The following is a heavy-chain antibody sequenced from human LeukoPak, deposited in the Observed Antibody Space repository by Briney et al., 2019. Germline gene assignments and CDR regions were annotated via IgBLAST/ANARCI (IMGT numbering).Heavy chain of an antibody. V-gene: IGHV3-11*05. Sequence: PGGSLRLSCAASGFTFSDYYMSWIRQAPGKGLEWVSYISTTSTYADYADSVKGRFTISRDNAKNSLYLQMNSLRPEDTAVYYWARDWYCSSSICYTDRNWFDPWGQGTLVTVSS. CDR1: GFTFSDYY. J-gene: IGHJ5*02. CDR3: ARDWYCSSSICYTDRNWFDP. CDR2: ISTTSTYA. D-gene: IGHD2-2*02.